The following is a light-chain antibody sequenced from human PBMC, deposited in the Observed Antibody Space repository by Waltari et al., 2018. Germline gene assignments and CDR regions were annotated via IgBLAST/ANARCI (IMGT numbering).Light chain of an antibody. CDR3: CSYAGHSWV. Sequence: QSALTQPPSASGSPGQSVTIPCSGTSRDVGAYDYVSWYKQHPGKAPKRMISEVNERPSRVPDRCSGSKSDNTASLTGAWLQADDEADYYCCSYAGHSWVFGGGTRLTVL. CDR1: SRDVGAYDY. CDR2: EVN. J-gene: IGLJ3*02. V-gene: IGLV2-8*01.